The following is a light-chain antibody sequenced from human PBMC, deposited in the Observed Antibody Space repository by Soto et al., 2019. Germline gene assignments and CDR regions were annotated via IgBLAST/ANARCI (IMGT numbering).Light chain of an antibody. CDR2: DVS. CDR3: QQYNNWPYS. J-gene: IGKJ5*01. V-gene: IGKV3-15*01. CDR1: QGIGDT. Sequence: EVVMTQSPATLSVSPGEGVTLSCRASQGIGDTLAWYQHKPGQSPRLLIYDVSIRATGVPARFSGTGSETDFTLTISGLQSEDSAVYFCQQYNNWPYSFGQGTRLEVK.